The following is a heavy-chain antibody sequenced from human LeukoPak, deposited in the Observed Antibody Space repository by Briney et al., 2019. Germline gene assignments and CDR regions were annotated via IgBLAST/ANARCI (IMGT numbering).Heavy chain of an antibody. V-gene: IGHV3-23*01. CDR3: ARGLKVVVTALGY. CDR2: ISGGGERT. D-gene: IGHD2-21*02. Sequence: GGSLRLSCAASGIVFSNTAMNWARQSPGRGLEWVSAISGGGERTFYADSVKGRFTISRDNAKNSLYLQMNSLRAEDTALYYCARGLKVVVTALGYWGQGTLVTVSS. J-gene: IGHJ4*02. CDR1: GIVFSNTA.